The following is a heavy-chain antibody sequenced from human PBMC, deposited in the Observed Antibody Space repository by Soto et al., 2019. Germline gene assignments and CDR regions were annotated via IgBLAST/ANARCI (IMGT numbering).Heavy chain of an antibody. CDR1: GFTFSSYA. J-gene: IGHJ6*02. CDR3: AKGLGHYYDFWSGYSWYYYYYGMDV. CDR2: ISGSGGST. Sequence: GGSLRLSCAASGFTFSSYAMSWVRQAPGKGLEWVSAISGSGGSTYYADSVKGRFTISRDNSKNTLYLQMNSLRAEDTAVYYCAKGLGHYYDFWSGYSWYYYYYGMDVWGQGTTVTVSS. D-gene: IGHD3-3*01. V-gene: IGHV3-23*01.